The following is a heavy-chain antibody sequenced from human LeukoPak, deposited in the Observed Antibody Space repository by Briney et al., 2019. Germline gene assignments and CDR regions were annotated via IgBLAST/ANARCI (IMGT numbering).Heavy chain of an antibody. CDR3: ARLGRRGGWFDP. CDR1: GGSISSYY. D-gene: IGHD2-15*01. CDR2: TYYSGST. Sequence: SETLSLTCTVSGGSISSYYWSWIRQPPGKGLEWIGYTYYSGSTNYNPSLKSRVTISVDTSKNQFSLKLSSVTAADTAVYYCARLGRRGGWFDPWGQGTLVTVSS. J-gene: IGHJ5*02. V-gene: IGHV4-59*08.